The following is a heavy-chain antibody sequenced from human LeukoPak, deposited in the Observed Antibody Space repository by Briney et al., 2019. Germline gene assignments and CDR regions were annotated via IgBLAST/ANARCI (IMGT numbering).Heavy chain of an antibody. J-gene: IGHJ4*02. CDR3: AAGVVWFGELSPYFDY. CDR2: ISSSSSYI. D-gene: IGHD3-10*01. CDR1: GFTFSSYS. V-gene: IGHV3-21*01. Sequence: PGGSLRLSCAASGFTFSSYSMNWVRQAPGKGLEWVSSISSSSSYIYYADSVKGRFTISRDNAKNSLYLQMNSLRAEDTAVYYCAAGVVWFGELSPYFDYWGQGTLVTVSS.